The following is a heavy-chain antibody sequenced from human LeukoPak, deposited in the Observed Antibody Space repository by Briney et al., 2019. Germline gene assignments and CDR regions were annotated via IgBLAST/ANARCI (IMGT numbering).Heavy chain of an antibody. CDR2: ISSSSSTI. CDR3: ARVLYSSSWNLFDP. V-gene: IGHV3-48*01. D-gene: IGHD6-13*01. CDR1: GFTFSSYS. Sequence: GGSLRLSCAASGFTFSSYSMNWVRQAPGKGLEWISYISSSSSTIYYADSVKGRFTISRDNAKNSLYLQMNSLRAEDTALYYCARVLYSSSWNLFDPWGQGTLVTVSS. J-gene: IGHJ5*02.